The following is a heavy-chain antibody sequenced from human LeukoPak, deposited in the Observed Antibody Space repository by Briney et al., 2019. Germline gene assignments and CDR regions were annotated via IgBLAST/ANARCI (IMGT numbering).Heavy chain of an antibody. J-gene: IGHJ4*02. CDR3: ACITMVRGARFDY. Sequence: SETLSLTCTVSGGSISSYYWSWIRQPPGKGLEWIGYIYYSGSTNYNPSLKSRVTISVDTSKNQFSLKLSSVTAADTAVYYCACITMVRGARFDYWGQGTLVTVSS. CDR1: GGSISSYY. D-gene: IGHD3-10*01. V-gene: IGHV4-59*12. CDR2: IYYSGST.